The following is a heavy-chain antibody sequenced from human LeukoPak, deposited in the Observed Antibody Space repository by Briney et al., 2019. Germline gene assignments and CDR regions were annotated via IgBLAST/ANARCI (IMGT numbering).Heavy chain of an antibody. Sequence: GGSLRLSCAASGFTFSSYGMHWVRQAPGKGLEWVAVISYDGSNKYYADSVKGRFTISRDNSKNTLYLQMNSLRAEDTAVYYCARDWGAWELDYWGQGALVTVSS. V-gene: IGHV3-30*03. CDR1: GFTFSSYG. J-gene: IGHJ4*02. CDR2: ISYDGSNK. D-gene: IGHD1-26*01. CDR3: ARDWGAWELDY.